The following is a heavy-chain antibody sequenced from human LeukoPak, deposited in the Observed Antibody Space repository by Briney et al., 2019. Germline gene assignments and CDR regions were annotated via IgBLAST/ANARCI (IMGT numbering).Heavy chain of an antibody. V-gene: IGHV3-21*01. CDR2: ISRSGRDI. CDR1: GFPFSNSN. J-gene: IGHJ4*02. Sequence: GGSLRLSCAASGFPFSNSNMHWVRQTPGKGLEWVSSISRSGRDIYYADSVKGRFIISRDNARNSLRLQMNSLRVEDTAVYYCARVATPLLFDYWGQGTLVTVSS. D-gene: IGHD5-12*01. CDR3: ARVATPLLFDY.